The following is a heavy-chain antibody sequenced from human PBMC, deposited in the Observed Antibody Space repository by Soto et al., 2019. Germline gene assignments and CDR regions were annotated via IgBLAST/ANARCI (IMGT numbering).Heavy chain of an antibody. V-gene: IGHV3-21*01. Sequence: EVQVVESGGGLVKPGGSLRLSCAASGISFSSHGMNWVRQAPGKGLEWVSSISSSSTYIYYADSVKGRFTISRDNAQNSLYLQMNSLRAEDTAVYYCAREGGNYYYYYGMDVWGQGTTVTVSS. CDR2: ISSSSTYI. J-gene: IGHJ6*02. CDR3: AREGGNYYYYYGMDV. D-gene: IGHD4-4*01. CDR1: GISFSSHG.